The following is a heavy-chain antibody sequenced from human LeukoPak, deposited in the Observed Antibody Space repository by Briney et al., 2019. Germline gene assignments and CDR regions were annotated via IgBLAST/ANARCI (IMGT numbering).Heavy chain of an antibody. CDR2: VNTDGSTT. J-gene: IGHJ4*02. CDR3: VRGGVDS. CDR1: VFTFSSYW. Sequence: GGSLRLSCAASVFTFSSYWMHWVRQAPGKGLVWVSRVNTDGSTTTYADSVKGRFTISRDNAKNTLYLQMNSLRAEDTAIYYCVRGGVDSWGQGTLVTVSS. V-gene: IGHV3-74*03.